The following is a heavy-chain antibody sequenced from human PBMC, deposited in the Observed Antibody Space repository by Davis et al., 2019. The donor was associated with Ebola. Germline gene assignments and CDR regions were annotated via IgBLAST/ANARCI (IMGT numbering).Heavy chain of an antibody. Sequence: GESLKISCAASGFTFSSYGMHWVRQAPGKGLEWVANIKQDGSEKYYVDSVKGRFTISRDDSKNTAYLQMNSLKTEETAVYYCTRGNGGNSDDYWGQGTLVTVSS. CDR3: TRGNGGNSDDY. CDR1: GFTFSSYG. J-gene: IGHJ4*02. D-gene: IGHD4-23*01. CDR2: IKQDGSEK. V-gene: IGHV3-7*03.